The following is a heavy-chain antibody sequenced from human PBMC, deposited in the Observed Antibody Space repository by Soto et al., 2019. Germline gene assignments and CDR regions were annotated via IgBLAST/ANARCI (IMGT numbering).Heavy chain of an antibody. CDR3: ARGKSITMVRGVNHKPNDY. D-gene: IGHD3-10*01. CDR2: INPNSGGT. Sequence: QVQLVQSGAEVKKPGASVKVSCKASGYTFTGYYMHWVRQAPGQGLEWMGWINPNSGGTNYAQKFQGRVTMTRDTSISTAYMELRRLRADDTAVYYCARGKSITMVRGVNHKPNDYWGQGTLVTVSS. CDR1: GYTFTGYY. J-gene: IGHJ4*02. V-gene: IGHV1-2*02.